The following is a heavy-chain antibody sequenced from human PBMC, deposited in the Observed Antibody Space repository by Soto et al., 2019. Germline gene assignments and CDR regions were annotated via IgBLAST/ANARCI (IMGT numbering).Heavy chain of an antibody. D-gene: IGHD3-22*01. CDR1: GFTFSSYA. CDR3: AKEYYYDSSGYYYVGGVFDY. CDR2: ISGSGGST. Sequence: PGGSLRLSCAASGFTFSSYAMSWVRQAPGKGLEWVSAISGSGGSTYYADSVKGRFTISRDNSKNTLYLQMNSLRAEDTAVYYCAKEYYYDSSGYYYVGGVFDYGGQGTLVTVSS. V-gene: IGHV3-23*01. J-gene: IGHJ4*02.